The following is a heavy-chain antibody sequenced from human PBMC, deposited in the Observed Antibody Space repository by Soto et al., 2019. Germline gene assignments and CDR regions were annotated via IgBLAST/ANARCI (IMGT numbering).Heavy chain of an antibody. Sequence: EVQLVESGGGLVQPGGSLRLSCAASGFTFSDHYMDWVRQAPGKGLEWVARSRDKAESHTTEYAASVKGRFTISRDDSKSSLYLPMNSLRTEDTAVYYCARSARLSHFDIWGQGNLVTVSS. CDR3: ARSARLSHFDI. D-gene: IGHD6-25*01. V-gene: IGHV3-72*01. J-gene: IGHJ4*02. CDR2: SRDKAESHTT. CDR1: GFTFSDHY.